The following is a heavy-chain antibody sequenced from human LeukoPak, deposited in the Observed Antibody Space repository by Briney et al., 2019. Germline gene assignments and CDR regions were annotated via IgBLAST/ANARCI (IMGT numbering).Heavy chain of an antibody. V-gene: IGHV1-18*01. Sequence: ASVKVSCKASGYTFTSYGISWVRQAPGQGHEWMGWISAYNGNTNYAQKFQGRVTMTRDTSTSTVYMELSSLRSEDTAVYYCAREEAYYDSSGYHAWGQGTLVTVSS. D-gene: IGHD3-22*01. J-gene: IGHJ5*02. CDR2: ISAYNGNT. CDR1: GYTFTSYG. CDR3: AREEAYYDSSGYHA.